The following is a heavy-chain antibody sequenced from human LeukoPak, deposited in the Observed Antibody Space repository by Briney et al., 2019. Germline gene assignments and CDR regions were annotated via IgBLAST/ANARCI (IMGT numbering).Heavy chain of an antibody. CDR1: GFTVSGNY. J-gene: IGHJ2*01. D-gene: IGHD3-10*01. Sequence: GSLRLSCAASGFTVSGNYMTWVRPAPGKGLEWVSVTYGDGSTSYADSVKDRFTISRDISKNTFFLQMNNLRAEDTAVYYCASRGVGHRNWYVDLWGRGALVTDSS. CDR2: TYGDGST. CDR3: ASRGVGHRNWYVDL. V-gene: IGHV3-66*01.